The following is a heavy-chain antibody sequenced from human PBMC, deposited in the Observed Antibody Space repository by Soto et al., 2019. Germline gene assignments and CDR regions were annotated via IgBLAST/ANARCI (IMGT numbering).Heavy chain of an antibody. J-gene: IGHJ6*02. CDR2: IYTSGST. V-gene: IGHV4-4*07. Sequence: QVQLQESGPGLVKPSETLSLTCTVSGGSISSYYWSWIRQPAGKGLEWIGRIYTSGSTNYNPSLKSRVTMSVDTSKNQFSLKLSSVTAADTAVYYCARDFAPGYCSSGSCYPYGMDVWGQGTTVTVPS. CDR3: ARDFAPGYCSSGSCYPYGMDV. CDR1: GGSISSYY. D-gene: IGHD2-15*01.